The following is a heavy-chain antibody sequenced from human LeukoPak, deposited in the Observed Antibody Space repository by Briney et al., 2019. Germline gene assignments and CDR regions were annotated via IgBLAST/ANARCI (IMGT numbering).Heavy chain of an antibody. Sequence: GGSLRLSCAASGFTFSSYAMSWVRRAPGKGLEWVSGINWNGGNTGYADSVKGRFTISRDNAQNSLYLQMNSLRAEDTALYYCARVASNYDFDYWGQGTLVSVSS. CDR2: INWNGGNT. D-gene: IGHD4-11*01. CDR1: GFTFSSYA. V-gene: IGHV3-20*04. CDR3: ARVASNYDFDY. J-gene: IGHJ4*02.